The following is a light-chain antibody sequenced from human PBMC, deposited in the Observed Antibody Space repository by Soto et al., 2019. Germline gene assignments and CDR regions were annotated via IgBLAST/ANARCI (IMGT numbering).Light chain of an antibody. CDR2: DVS. CDR1: SSDVGGYNS. J-gene: IGLJ1*01. Sequence: QSVLTQPPSASGSPGQSVTVSCTGTSSDVGGYNSVSWYQQHPDKAPKLMIYDVSQRPSGVPDRFSGSKSGNTASLTVSGLQAEDEAAYYCSSYAGTHIVFGTGTKVTVL. CDR3: SSYAGTHIV. V-gene: IGLV2-8*01.